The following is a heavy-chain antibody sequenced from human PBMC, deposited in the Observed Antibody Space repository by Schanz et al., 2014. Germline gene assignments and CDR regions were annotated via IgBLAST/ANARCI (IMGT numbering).Heavy chain of an antibody. CDR2: IKSKTDGETT. CDR1: TSIFNRAW. D-gene: IGHD6-13*01. V-gene: IGHV3-15*01. CDR3: ATASSPVREAGAGSSFHL. J-gene: IGHJ5*02. Sequence: EVQLVESGGGLVKPGGSLRLSCAASTSIFNRAWMSWVRQAPGKGLEWLGRIKSKTDGETTDYAAPVKGRFSISRDDSQSSLYLQMNSLKIEDTAVYYWATASSPVREAGAGSSFHLWGQGTLVTVSP.